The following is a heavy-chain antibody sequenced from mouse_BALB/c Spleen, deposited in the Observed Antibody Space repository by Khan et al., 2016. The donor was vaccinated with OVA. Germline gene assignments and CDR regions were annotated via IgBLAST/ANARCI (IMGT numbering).Heavy chain of an antibody. V-gene: IGHV1-20*02. CDR2: INPHIGET. Sequence: VQLQQSGPELVRPGASVKISCKASGYSFTGYFMNWVMQSHGKSLEWIGRINPHIGETFYNQRFKDKATLTVDESSSTAHMELRSLASEDSAVYYCTRISRSDFDYWGQGTTLTVS. CDR1: GYSFTGYF. J-gene: IGHJ2*01. CDR3: TRISRSDFDY. D-gene: IGHD1-1*01.